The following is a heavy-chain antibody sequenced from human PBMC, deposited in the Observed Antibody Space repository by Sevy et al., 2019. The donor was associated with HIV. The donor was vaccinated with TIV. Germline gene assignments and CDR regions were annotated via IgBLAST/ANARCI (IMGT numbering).Heavy chain of an antibody. CDR2: IKSETDGGTT. CDR3: SMEDGYNYFDY. D-gene: IGHD5-12*01. V-gene: IGHV3-15*07. Sequence: GGSLRLSCAASGFTLNKAWMNWVRQAPGKGLEWVGGIKSETDGGTTGYAEPVKGRFSISRDDSKNSLYLQMNSLKIEDTDVYYCSMEDGYNYFDYWGQGALVTVSS. J-gene: IGHJ4*02. CDR1: GFTLNKAW.